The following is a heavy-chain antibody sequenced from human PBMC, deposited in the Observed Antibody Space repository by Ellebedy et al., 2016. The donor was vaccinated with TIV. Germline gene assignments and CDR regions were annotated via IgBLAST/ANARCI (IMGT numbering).Heavy chain of an antibody. D-gene: IGHD2-2*01. CDR3: ARDPAPTCSTTSCSDAY. Sequence: AASVKVSCKASGYTFTDYYMHWVRQAPGQGLEWMGWIHPNRGETDYAQNFQVRVTMTRDTSISTAYMELTRLRSDDTAVFYCARDPAPTCSTTSCSDAYWGQGTLVTVSS. CDR1: GYTFTDYY. CDR2: IHPNRGET. J-gene: IGHJ4*02. V-gene: IGHV1-2*02.